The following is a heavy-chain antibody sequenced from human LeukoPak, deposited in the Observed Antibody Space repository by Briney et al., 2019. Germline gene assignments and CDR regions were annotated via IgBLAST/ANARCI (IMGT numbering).Heavy chain of an antibody. V-gene: IGHV1-8*01. J-gene: IGHJ6*02. Sequence: ASVKVSCKASGYTFTSYDINWVRQATGRGLEWMGWMNPNSGNTGYAQKFQGRVTMTRNTSISTAYMELSSLRSEDTAVYYWARGHHIESDYYYYGMDVWGQGTTVTVSS. CDR3: ARGHHIESDYYYYGMDV. CDR1: GYTFTSYD. CDR2: MNPNSGNT. D-gene: IGHD5/OR15-5a*01.